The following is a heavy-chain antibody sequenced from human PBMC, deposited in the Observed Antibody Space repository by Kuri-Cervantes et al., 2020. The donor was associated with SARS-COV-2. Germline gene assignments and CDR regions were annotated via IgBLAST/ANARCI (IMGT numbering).Heavy chain of an antibody. CDR3: AREYYYDSSGYYYTRYYYYYGMDV. Sequence: GSLRLSCAVYGGSFSGYYWSWIRQPPGKGLEWIGEINHSGSTNYNPSFKSRVTISVDTSKNQFSLKLSSVTAADTAVYYCAREYYYDSSGYYYTRYYYYYGMDVWGQGTTVTVSS. J-gene: IGHJ6*02. D-gene: IGHD3-22*01. CDR2: INHSGST. V-gene: IGHV4-34*01. CDR1: GGSFSGYY.